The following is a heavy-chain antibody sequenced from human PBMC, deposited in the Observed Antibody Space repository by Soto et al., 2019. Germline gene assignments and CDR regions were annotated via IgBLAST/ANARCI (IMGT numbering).Heavy chain of an antibody. D-gene: IGHD6-13*01. Sequence: GGSLRLSCAASGFTFSSYGMHWVRQAPGKGLEWVAVTSYDGSNKYYADSVKGRFTISRDNSKNTLYLQMNSLRAEDTAVYYCAKEGGSSSWSEFDYWGQGTLVTVSS. CDR2: TSYDGSNK. V-gene: IGHV3-30*18. J-gene: IGHJ4*02. CDR1: GFTFSSYG. CDR3: AKEGGSSSWSEFDY.